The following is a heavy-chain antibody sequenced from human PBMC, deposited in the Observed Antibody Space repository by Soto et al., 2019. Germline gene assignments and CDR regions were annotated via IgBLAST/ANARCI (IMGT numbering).Heavy chain of an antibody. CDR3: ARNGWDIVVVPAATYYYYYYMDV. J-gene: IGHJ6*03. V-gene: IGHV4-34*01. D-gene: IGHD2-2*01. CDR2: INHSGST. CDR1: GGSFSGYY. Sequence: QVQLQQWGAGLLKPSETLSLTCAVYGGSFSGYYWSWIRQPPGKGLEWIGEINHSGSTNYNPSLKSRVTIAVVTSKNQFSLKLSSVTAADTAVYYCARNGWDIVVVPAATYYYYYYMDVWGKGTTVTVSS.